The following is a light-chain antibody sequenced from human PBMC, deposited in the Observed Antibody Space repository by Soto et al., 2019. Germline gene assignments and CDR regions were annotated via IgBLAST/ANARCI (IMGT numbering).Light chain of an antibody. CDR3: HQYDNRPFT. Sequence: DIQMTQSPSSLSASVGDRVTITCQASRDIDNYLNWYQQKPGKAPNLLIYDASKLETGVTLRFSGSRSGTHVTLTISSLQPEDIGTYYCHQYDNRPFTFGQGTKLEIK. CDR2: DAS. J-gene: IGKJ2*01. V-gene: IGKV1-33*01. CDR1: RDIDNY.